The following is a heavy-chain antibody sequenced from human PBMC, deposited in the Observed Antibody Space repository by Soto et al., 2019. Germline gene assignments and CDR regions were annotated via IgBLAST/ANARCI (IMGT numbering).Heavy chain of an antibody. Sequence: EVQLVESGGGLVRPGGSLRLSCAASGFTFSYYNMNWVRQAPGKGLEWISSITRSGDSIYYTDSVKGRFTVSRDNAKNSLYLQMDSLRAEDTALYYCARDGNGRDCGGGSRYYGYWGQGALVTVSS. CDR1: GFTFSYYN. D-gene: IGHD2-15*01. V-gene: IGHV3-21*01. J-gene: IGHJ4*02. CDR2: ITRSGDSI. CDR3: ARDGNGRDCGGGSRYYGY.